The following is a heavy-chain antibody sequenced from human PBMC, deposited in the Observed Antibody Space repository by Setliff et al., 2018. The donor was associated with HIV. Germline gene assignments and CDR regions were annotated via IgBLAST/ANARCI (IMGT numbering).Heavy chain of an antibody. CDR1: GFTFDDYA. CDR3: VKGPIYSESLNYYYGMDV. V-gene: IGHV3-43D*04. J-gene: IGHJ6*02. Sequence: GGSLRLSCAASGFTFDDYAMHWVRQAPGKGLEWVSLISWDGSSSFYAASVKGRFTISRDNTQNSLFLQMNNLRPEDTAFYYCVKGPIYSESLNYYYGMDVWGQGTTVTVSS. D-gene: IGHD1-26*01. CDR2: ISWDGSSS.